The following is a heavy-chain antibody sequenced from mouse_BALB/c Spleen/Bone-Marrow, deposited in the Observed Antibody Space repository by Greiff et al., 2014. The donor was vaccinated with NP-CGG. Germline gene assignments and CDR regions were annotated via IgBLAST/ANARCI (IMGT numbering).Heavy chain of an antibody. CDR3: ARRRSDLNYFDY. Sequence: EVQVVESGGGLVKPGGSLKLSCAASGFTFSSYAMSWVRQTPEKRLEWVASISSGGSYTCYPDSVKERFTISRDNAKNTLYLQMSSLRSEDTATYYCARRRSDLNYFDYWGQGTTLTVSS. V-gene: IGHV5-9-3*01. CDR2: ISSGGSYT. CDR1: GFTFSSYA. D-gene: IGHD2-14*01. J-gene: IGHJ2*01.